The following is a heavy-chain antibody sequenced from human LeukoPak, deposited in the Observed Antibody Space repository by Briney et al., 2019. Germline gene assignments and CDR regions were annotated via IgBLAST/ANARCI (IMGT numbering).Heavy chain of an antibody. CDR3: AKEPSCSGGSCYQFDY. V-gene: IGHV3-23*01. D-gene: IGHD2-15*01. J-gene: IGHJ4*02. CDR2: ISGSGGST. Sequence: GGSLRLSCAASEFTFSSYAMSWVRQGPGEGLEWVSAISGSGGSTYYGDSVKGRFTISRDNSENTLDLQMNSLRAEDTAIYYCAKEPSCSGGSCYQFDYWGQGTLVTVST. CDR1: EFTFSSYA.